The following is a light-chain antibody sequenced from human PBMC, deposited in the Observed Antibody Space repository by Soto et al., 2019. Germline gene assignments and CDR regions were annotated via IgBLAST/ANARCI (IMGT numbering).Light chain of an antibody. CDR2: AAS. Sequence: VMTQSPATLSVSPGERATLSCRASQSVSSNVAWYQLKPGQAPRLVIYAASTRATDIPATFSGSGSGTEFTLTISSLPSEDFAVYYCQQYNTGPPWTFGQGTRVEIQ. V-gene: IGKV3-15*01. CDR1: QSVSSN. CDR3: QQYNTGPPWT. J-gene: IGKJ1*01.